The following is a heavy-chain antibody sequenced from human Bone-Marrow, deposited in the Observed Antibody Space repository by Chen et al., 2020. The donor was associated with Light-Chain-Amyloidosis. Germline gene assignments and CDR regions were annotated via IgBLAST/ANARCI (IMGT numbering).Heavy chain of an antibody. CDR3: AHGSGSNTPFPLDY. Sequence: QVQLVESGGGVVQPGRSLRLSCAGSGFIFKDYGMHWVRQAPGKGLEWVAVIWFDGSNKYYADSVKGRFTISRDNSKNTLDLEMNSLRAEDTAVYFCAHGSGSNTPFPLDYWGQGTLVTVSS. V-gene: IGHV3-33*03. D-gene: IGHD3-10*01. J-gene: IGHJ4*02. CDR2: IWFDGSNK. CDR1: GFIFKDYG.